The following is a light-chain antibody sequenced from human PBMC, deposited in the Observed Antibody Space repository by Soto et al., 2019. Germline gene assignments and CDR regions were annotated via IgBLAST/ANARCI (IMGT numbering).Light chain of an antibody. CDR2: EGN. Sequence: QSALTQPASVSGSPGQSITISCTGTSSDVGSYNLVSWYQQHPGKAPKLMIYEGNKRPSGVSNRFSVSKSANTASLTISGLQTEDEAEYYCCSYAGTNTFVFGTGTKLTVL. CDR1: SSDVGSYNL. V-gene: IGLV2-23*01. CDR3: CSYAGTNTFV. J-gene: IGLJ1*01.